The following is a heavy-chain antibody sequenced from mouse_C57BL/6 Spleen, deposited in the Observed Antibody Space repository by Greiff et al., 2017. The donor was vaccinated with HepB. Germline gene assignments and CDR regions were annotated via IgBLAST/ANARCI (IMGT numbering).Heavy chain of an antibody. CDR1: GYSITSGYY. CDR3: ARGLLPSYYFDY. Sequence: EVQLQESGPGLVKPSQSLSLTCSVTGYSITSGYYWNWIRQFPGNKLEWMGYISYDGSNNYNPSLKNRISITRDTSKNQFFLKLNSVTTEDTATYYCARGLLPSYYFDYWGQGTTLTVSS. D-gene: IGHD1-1*01. CDR2: ISYDGSN. J-gene: IGHJ2*01. V-gene: IGHV3-6*01.